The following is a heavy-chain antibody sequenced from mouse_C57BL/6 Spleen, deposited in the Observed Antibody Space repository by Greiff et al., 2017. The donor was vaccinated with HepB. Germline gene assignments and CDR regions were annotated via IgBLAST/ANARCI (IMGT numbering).Heavy chain of an antibody. V-gene: IGHV1-18*01. CDR1: GYTFTDYN. CDR2: INPNNGGT. D-gene: IGHD1-1*01. Sequence: EVQLQQSGPELVKPGASVKIPCKASGYTFTDYNMDWVKQSHGKSLEWIGDINPNNGGTIYNQKFKGKATLTVDKSSSTAYMELRSLTSEDTAVYYCARYPYYYYGSSLWYFDVWGTGTTVTVSS. J-gene: IGHJ1*03. CDR3: ARYPYYYYGSSLWYFDV.